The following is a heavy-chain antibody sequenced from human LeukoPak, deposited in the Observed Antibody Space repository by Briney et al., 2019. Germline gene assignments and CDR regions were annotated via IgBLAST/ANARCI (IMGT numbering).Heavy chain of an antibody. V-gene: IGHV3-48*01. J-gene: IGHJ4*02. Sequence: GGSLRLSCAASGFTFSSYSMTWVRQAPGKGLEWVSYISSSSSTIYYADSVKGRFTISRDNAKNSLYLQMNSLRAEDTAVYYCARGRPYGNYYDSSGYVQLRRVVDYWGQGTLVTVSS. CDR3: ARGRPYGNYYDSSGYVQLRRVVDY. CDR1: GFTFSSYS. D-gene: IGHD3-22*01. CDR2: ISSSSSTI.